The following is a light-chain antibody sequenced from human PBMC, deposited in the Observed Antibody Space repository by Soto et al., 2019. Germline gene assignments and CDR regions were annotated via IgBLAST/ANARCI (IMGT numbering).Light chain of an antibody. Sequence: EIVMTQSPATLSVSPGERATLSCRASQSISSSLAWYQHKPGQAPRLLISGASTRATGVPARFSGSGSGTEFTLTISSLQSEDFAVYYCKQYSDWPHTFGQGTKLEIK. CDR2: GAS. J-gene: IGKJ2*01. V-gene: IGKV3-15*01. CDR1: QSISSS. CDR3: KQYSDWPHT.